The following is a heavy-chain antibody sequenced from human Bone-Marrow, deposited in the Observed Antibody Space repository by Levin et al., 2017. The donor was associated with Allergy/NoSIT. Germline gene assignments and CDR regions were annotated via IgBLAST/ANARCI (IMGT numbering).Heavy chain of an antibody. V-gene: IGHV3-30*18. Sequence: GESLKISCATSGFNFRYYGMHWVRQAPGKGLEWLTVISYGGSDKYYGDSVKGRFTISRDDSNKTLYLQMNSLRAEDTAVYYCAKGSLSVTMVIQHWGQGALVTVSS. CDR3: AKGSLSVTMVIQH. D-gene: IGHD4/OR15-4a*01. J-gene: IGHJ4*02. CDR1: GFNFRYYG. CDR2: ISYGGSDK.